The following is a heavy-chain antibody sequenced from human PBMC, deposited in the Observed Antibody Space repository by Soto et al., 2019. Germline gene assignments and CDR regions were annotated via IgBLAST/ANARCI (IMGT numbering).Heavy chain of an antibody. CDR3: AKTDYYDSSGPYYFDY. CDR1: GFTFSSYG. D-gene: IGHD3-22*01. J-gene: IGHJ4*02. Sequence: PGGSLRLSCAASGFTFSSYGMHWVRQAPGKGLEWVAVISYDGSNKYYADSVKGRFTISRDNSKNTLYLQMNSLRAEDTAVYYCAKTDYYDSSGPYYFDYWGQVTLVTVSS. V-gene: IGHV3-30*18. CDR2: ISYDGSNK.